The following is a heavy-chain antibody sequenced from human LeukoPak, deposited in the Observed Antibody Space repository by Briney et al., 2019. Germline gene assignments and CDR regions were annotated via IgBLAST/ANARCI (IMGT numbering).Heavy chain of an antibody. CDR3: ARADGSSWRYFDY. CDR2: IYYSGFT. J-gene: IGHJ4*02. V-gene: IGHV4-59*01. Sequence: SETQSLTCTVSGGSINSNYWSWIRQPPGKGLEWIGYIYYSGFTNYNSSLKSRVTISVDTSNNQFSLKLSSVTAADTALYYCARADGSSWRYFDYWGQGTLVTVSS. D-gene: IGHD6-13*01. CDR1: GGSINSNY.